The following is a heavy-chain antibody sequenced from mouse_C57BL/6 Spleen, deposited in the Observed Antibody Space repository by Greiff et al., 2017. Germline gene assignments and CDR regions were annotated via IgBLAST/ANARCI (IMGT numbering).Heavy chain of an antibody. CDR3: ARWSSSGLYYAMDY. J-gene: IGHJ4*01. V-gene: IGHV1-64*01. Sequence: QVQLQQPGAELVKPGASVKLSCKASGYTFTSYWMHWVKQRPGQGLEWIGMIPPNSGSTNYNEKFKSKATLPLDKSSSTAYMQLSSLTSEDSSVYYYARWSSSGLYYAMDYWGQGTSVTVSS. CDR2: IPPNSGST. CDR1: GYTFTSYW. D-gene: IGHD3-2*02.